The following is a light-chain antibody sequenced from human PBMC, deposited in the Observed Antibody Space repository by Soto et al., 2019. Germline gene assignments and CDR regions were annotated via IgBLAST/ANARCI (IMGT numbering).Light chain of an antibody. V-gene: IGKV1-5*01. Sequence: DIQMTQSPSTLSASVGDRVTITCRASQSINNWLAWYQQKPGGALKLLIYDASSLESGVPSRFSGSGSGTEFTLTIRSLQPGDFATYYCQQYSNHSPTCPFGQGTQVDIK. CDR3: QQYSNHSPTCP. J-gene: IGKJ1*01. CDR1: QSINNW. CDR2: DAS.